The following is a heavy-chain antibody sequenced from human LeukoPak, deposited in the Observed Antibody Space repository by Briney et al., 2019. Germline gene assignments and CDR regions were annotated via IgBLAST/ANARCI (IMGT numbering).Heavy chain of an antibody. CDR3: ARNIPVTRWGY. V-gene: IGHV3-33*01. CDR1: GFTFSSYG. Sequence: PGGSLRLSCAASGFTFSSYGMHWVRQAPGKGLEWVAVILSDGSKEFYTDSVKGRFTISRDNSKNTLYLQMNSLRAEDTAVYYCARNIPVTRWGYWGQGTLVTVSS. D-gene: IGHD2-21*01. CDR2: ILSDGSKE. J-gene: IGHJ4*02.